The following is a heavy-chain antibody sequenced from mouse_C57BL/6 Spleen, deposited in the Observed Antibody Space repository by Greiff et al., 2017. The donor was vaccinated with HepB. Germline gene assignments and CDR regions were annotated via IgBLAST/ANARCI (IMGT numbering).Heavy chain of an antibody. D-gene: IGHD1-1*01. V-gene: IGHV14-1*01. CDR1: GFNIKDYY. J-gene: IGHJ2*01. Sequence: VQLKQSGAELVRPGASVKLSCTASGFNIKDYYMHWVKQRPEQGLEWIGRIDPEDGDTEYAPKFQGKATMTADTSSNTAYLQLSSLTSEDTAVYYCTSPYYYGSSLFDYWGQGTTLTVSS. CDR3: TSPYYYGSSLFDY. CDR2: IDPEDGDT.